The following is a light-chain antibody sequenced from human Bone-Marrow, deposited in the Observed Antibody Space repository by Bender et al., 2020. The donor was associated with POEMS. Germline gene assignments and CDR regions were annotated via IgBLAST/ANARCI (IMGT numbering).Light chain of an antibody. CDR1: SNDVGGYNF. CDR2: EVN. V-gene: IGLV2-8*01. CDR3: NSYAGSSTLI. J-gene: IGLJ2*01. Sequence: QPALTQPPSASGSPGQSVTISCTGTSNDVGGYNFVSWYQQHPGKAPKLIIYEVNKRPSGVPDRFSGSKSGNTASLTVSGLQAEDEAEYYCNSYAGSSTLIFGGGTKLTVL.